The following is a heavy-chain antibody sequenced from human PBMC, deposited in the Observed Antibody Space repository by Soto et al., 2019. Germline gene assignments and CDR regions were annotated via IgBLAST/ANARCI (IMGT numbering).Heavy chain of an antibody. CDR3: TCIFSGGYGYGFYYYGMDV. CDR2: IYYSGST. D-gene: IGHD5-18*01. V-gene: IGHV4-39*01. CDR1: GGSISSSSYY. Sequence: SETLSLTCTVSGGSISSSSYYWGWIRQPPGKGMEWIGSIYYSGSTYYNPSLKSRVTISVDTSKGQFSLKLSSVTAADTAVYYCTCIFSGGYGYGFYYYGMDVWGQGTTVTVSS. J-gene: IGHJ6*02.